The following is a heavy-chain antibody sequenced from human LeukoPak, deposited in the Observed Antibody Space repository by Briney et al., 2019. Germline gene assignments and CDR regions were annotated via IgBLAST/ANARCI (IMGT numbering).Heavy chain of an antibody. CDR2: IHPDGIEK. V-gene: IGHV3-7*04. CDR3: SRGDDFSGDS. Sequence: GGSLRLSCAASGFTFRTYWMSWVRQAPGKGLEWVANIHPDGIEKYHVDSVKGRFTIFRDNARKLLYLQMSSLRADDTAVYYCSRGDDFSGDSWGQGTLVTVPS. D-gene: IGHD2-21*02. J-gene: IGHJ5*01. CDR1: GFTFRTYW.